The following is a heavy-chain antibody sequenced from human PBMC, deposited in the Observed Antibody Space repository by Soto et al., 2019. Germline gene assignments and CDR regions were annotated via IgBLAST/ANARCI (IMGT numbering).Heavy chain of an antibody. CDR3: AKDENIAAPSNGYYYYYMDV. CDR2: ISWNSGSI. Sequence: GGSLRLSCAASGFTFDDYAMHWVRQAPGKGLEWVSGISWNSGSIGYADSVKGRFTISRDNAKNSLYLQMNSLRAEDTALYYCAKDENIAAPSNGYYYYYMDVWGKGTTVTVSS. V-gene: IGHV3-9*01. D-gene: IGHD6-13*01. J-gene: IGHJ6*03. CDR1: GFTFDDYA.